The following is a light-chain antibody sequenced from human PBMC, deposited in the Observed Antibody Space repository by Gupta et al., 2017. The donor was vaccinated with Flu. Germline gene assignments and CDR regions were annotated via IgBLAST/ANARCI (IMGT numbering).Light chain of an antibody. V-gene: IGKV1-39*01. CDR2: AAS. CDR1: QSISSY. Sequence: DIQMTQSPSSLSASVGDRVTITCRASQSISSYLNWYQQKPGKAPKLLIYAASSLQSGVPSRFSGSGSGTDFTLTISRLQPEDFATYYCQRSYSTPVTFGHGTKVDIK. J-gene: IGKJ3*01. CDR3: QRSYSTPVT.